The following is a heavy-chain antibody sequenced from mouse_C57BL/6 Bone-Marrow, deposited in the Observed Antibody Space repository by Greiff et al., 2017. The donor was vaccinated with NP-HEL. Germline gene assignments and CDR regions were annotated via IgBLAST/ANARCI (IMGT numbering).Heavy chain of an antibody. CDR2: IDPEDGEN. CDR1: GFNIKDYY. V-gene: IGHV14-2*01. Sequence: EVQLQQSGAELVKPGASVKLSCTASGFNIKDYYMHWVKQRTEQGLEWIGRIDPEDGENTSDPKFPGKATITADTSSNTAYLQLSSLTSEDTAVYYCASTMVTTGYYYAMDYWGQGTSVTVSS. D-gene: IGHD2-2*01. CDR3: ASTMVTTGYYYAMDY. J-gene: IGHJ4*01.